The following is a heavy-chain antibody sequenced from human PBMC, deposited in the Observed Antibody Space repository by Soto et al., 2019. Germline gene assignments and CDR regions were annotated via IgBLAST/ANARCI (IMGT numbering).Heavy chain of an antibody. V-gene: IGHV3-30-3*01. CDR1: GFTFSTYA. J-gene: IGHJ4*02. D-gene: IGHD6-19*01. CDR3: ARDKSPYSSGWHNRHFDY. Sequence: QVQLVESGGGVVQPGRSLRLSCAASGFTFSTYAMHWVRQAPGKGLEWVAVISYDGSNKYYADSVKGRFTISRDNSKNTLYLQMNSLRAEDTAVYYCARDKSPYSSGWHNRHFDYWCLGTLVTVSS. CDR2: ISYDGSNK.